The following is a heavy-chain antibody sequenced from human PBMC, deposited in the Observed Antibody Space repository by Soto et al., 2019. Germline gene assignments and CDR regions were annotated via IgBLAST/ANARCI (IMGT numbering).Heavy chain of an antibody. CDR3: AKSSGWELLRFWFDP. D-gene: IGHD1-26*01. Sequence: GGSLRLSCAASGFTFSSYAMSWVRQAPEKGLEWVSAISGSGGSTYYADSVKGRFTISRDNSKNTLYLQMNSLRAEDTAVYYCAKSSGWELLRFWFDPWGQGTLVTV. J-gene: IGHJ5*02. CDR2: ISGSGGST. CDR1: GFTFSSYA. V-gene: IGHV3-23*01.